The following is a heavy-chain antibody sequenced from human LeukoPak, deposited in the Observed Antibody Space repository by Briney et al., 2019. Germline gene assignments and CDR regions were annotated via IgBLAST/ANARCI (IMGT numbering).Heavy chain of an antibody. CDR3: ARHLTNYYYGMDV. Sequence: GRSLRHSCAASGFTFNSYAMHWVRQAPGKGLEWVALISYDGSNKYYADSVKGRFTISRDNSKNTLYLQMNNLRAEDTAVYYCARHLTNYYYGMDVWGQGTTVTVSS. V-gene: IGHV3-30*01. CDR2: ISYDGSNK. J-gene: IGHJ6*02. CDR1: GFTFNSYA. D-gene: IGHD1-1*01.